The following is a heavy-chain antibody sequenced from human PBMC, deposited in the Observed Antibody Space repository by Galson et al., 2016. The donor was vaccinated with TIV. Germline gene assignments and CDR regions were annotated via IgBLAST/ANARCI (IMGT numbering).Heavy chain of an antibody. CDR1: GFTFRSYG. D-gene: IGHD1-1*01. V-gene: IGHV3-30*03. CDR3: TRTAMGSTRNAFDI. Sequence: SLRLSCAASGFTFRSYGMHWVRQAPGKGLEWVATISNDGSNKYYADSVKGRFTISRDDSKNALYLQMNSLKTEDTAVYYCTRTAMGSTRNAFDIWGQGTVVTVSS. CDR2: ISNDGSNK. J-gene: IGHJ3*02.